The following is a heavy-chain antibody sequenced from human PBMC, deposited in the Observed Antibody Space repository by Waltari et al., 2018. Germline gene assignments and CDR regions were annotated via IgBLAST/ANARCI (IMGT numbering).Heavy chain of an antibody. J-gene: IGHJ4*02. CDR3: AKRLSQSNHLDY. V-gene: IGHV3-30*02. CDR1: GFTFSSYG. Sequence: QVQLVESGGGVVQPGGSLRLSCAASGFTFSSYGMHWVRQAPGKGLEWVAFIRYDGSNKYYADSVKGRFTISRDNSKNTLYLQMNSLRAEDTAVYYCAKRLSQSNHLDYWGQGTLVTVSS. D-gene: IGHD4-4*01. CDR2: IRYDGSNK.